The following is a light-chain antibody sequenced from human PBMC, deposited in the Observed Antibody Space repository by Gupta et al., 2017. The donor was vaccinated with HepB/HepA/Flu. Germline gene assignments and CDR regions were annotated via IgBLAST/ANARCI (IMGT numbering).Light chain of an antibody. CDR3: QQYKNWPPT. V-gene: IGKV3-15*01. CDR1: QNISSG. J-gene: IGKJ4*01. Sequence: IVMTQSPATLSVSLGERATLSCRASQNISSGLAWYQQKPGQTPRLLIYDASTRATDIPARFSGSGSATEFTLTISSLQSEDSVVYYCQQYKNWPPTFGGGTKVEIK. CDR2: DAS.